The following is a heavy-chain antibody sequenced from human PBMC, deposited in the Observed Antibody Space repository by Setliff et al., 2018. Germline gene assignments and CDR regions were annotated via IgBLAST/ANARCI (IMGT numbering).Heavy chain of an antibody. CDR3: ALSDHYPFYYDY. CDR2: ISNRGST. CDR1: GDYISSQY. J-gene: IGHJ4*02. D-gene: IGHD3-3*01. Sequence: SETLSLTCTVSGDYISSQYWSWIRQPPGKGLEWIGYISNRGSTDYNPSLNSRVTISEDTSRSQFSLKLTSVTTADTAVYYCALSDHYPFYYDYWGLGTLVTAPQ. V-gene: IGHV4-59*11.